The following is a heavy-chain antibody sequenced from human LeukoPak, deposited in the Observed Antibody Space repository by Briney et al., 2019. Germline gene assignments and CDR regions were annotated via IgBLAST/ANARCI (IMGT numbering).Heavy chain of an antibody. CDR3: ASSSDSSGYPFDY. Sequence: PGRSLRLSCAASGFTFSSYGMHWVRQAPGKGLEWVAVISYDGSNKYYADSVKGRFTISRDNSKNTLYLQMNSLRAEDTAVYYCASSSDSSGYPFDYWGQGTLVTVSS. J-gene: IGHJ4*02. CDR1: GFTFSSYG. CDR2: ISYDGSNK. V-gene: IGHV3-30*03. D-gene: IGHD3-22*01.